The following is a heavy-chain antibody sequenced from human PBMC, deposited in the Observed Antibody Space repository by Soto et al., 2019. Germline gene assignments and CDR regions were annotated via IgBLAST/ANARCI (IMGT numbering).Heavy chain of an antibody. D-gene: IGHD2-8*01. V-gene: IGHV1-2*04. CDR1: GYSFTDYH. J-gene: IGHJ6*02. Sequence: ASVKVSCKASGYSFTDYHIHWVRQAPGQGLEWLGRINPKSGGTSTAQKFQGWVTMTTDTSISTASMELTRLTSDDTAIYYCARGDSTDCSNGVCSFFYNHDMDVWGRGTTVTVSS. CDR2: INPKSGGT. CDR3: ARGDSTDCSNGVCSFFYNHDMDV.